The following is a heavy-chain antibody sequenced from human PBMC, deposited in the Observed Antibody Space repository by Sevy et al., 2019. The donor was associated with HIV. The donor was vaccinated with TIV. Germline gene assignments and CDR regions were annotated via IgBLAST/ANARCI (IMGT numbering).Heavy chain of an antibody. Sequence: GGSLRLSCAASGFTFSDYYMSWIRQAPGKGREGVSYISSSGRTIYYADSVKGRFTISRDNAKNSLYLQMNSLTAEDTAVYYCARDLTITGLKIFDYWGQGTLVTVSS. CDR1: GFTFSDYY. CDR2: ISSSGRTI. CDR3: ARDLTITGLKIFDY. V-gene: IGHV3-11*01. D-gene: IGHD1-20*01. J-gene: IGHJ4*02.